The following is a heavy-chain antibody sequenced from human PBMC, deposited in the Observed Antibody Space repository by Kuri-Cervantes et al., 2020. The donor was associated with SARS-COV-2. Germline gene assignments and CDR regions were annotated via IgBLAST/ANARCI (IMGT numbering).Heavy chain of an antibody. D-gene: IGHD2-21*02. CDR3: ARSEHIVVVTANNWFDP. J-gene: IGHJ5*02. Sequence: ASVKVSCKASGYTFTSYAMHWVRQAPGQRLEWMGWINAGNGNTKYSQKFQGRVTITRDTSASTAHMELSSLRSEDTAVYYCARSEHIVVVTANNWFDPWGQGTLVTVSS. V-gene: IGHV1-3*01. CDR2: INAGNGNT. CDR1: GYTFTSYA.